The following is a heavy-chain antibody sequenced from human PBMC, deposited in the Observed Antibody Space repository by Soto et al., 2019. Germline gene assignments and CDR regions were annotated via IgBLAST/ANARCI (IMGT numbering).Heavy chain of an antibody. V-gene: IGHV3-23*01. D-gene: IGHD2-8*01. CDR3: AKGGVVRDNWFDP. Sequence: QPGGSLRLSCAASGFIFSSYAMSWVRQAPGKGLEWVSAISGSGGSTYYADSVKGRLTISRDNSKNTLYLQMNSLRVEDTAVYYCAKGGVVRDNWFDPWGQGTQVTVSS. CDR1: GFIFSSYA. CDR2: ISGSGGST. J-gene: IGHJ5*02.